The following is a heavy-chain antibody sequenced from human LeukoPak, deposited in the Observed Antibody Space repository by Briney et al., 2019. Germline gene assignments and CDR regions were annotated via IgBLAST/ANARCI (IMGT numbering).Heavy chain of an antibody. CDR1: GFTVSSTY. D-gene: IGHD2-8*01. CDR3: AKGHCTNGICWLD. V-gene: IGHV3-53*01. CDR2: IYSAGST. J-gene: IGHJ4*02. Sequence: PGGSLRLSCAASGFTVSSTYMSWVRQAPGKGLEWVSIIYSAGSTYYADSVKGRLTISRDNSKNTLYLQMNSLRAEDTAVYSCAKGHCTNGICWLDWGQGTLVTVSS.